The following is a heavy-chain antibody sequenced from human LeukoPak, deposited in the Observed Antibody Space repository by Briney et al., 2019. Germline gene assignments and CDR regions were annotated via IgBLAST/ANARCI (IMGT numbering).Heavy chain of an antibody. CDR2: IYTSGST. CDR1: GDSISSYY. CDR3: ARDAAAGYSLAY. J-gene: IGHJ4*02. D-gene: IGHD6-13*01. Sequence: SETLSLTCTVSGDSISSYYWSWIRQPAGKGLEWIGRIYTSGSTNYNPSLKSRLTISVDKAKNQFSLNLNSVTAADTAVYYCARDAAAGYSLAYWGQGTLVTVSS. V-gene: IGHV4-4*07.